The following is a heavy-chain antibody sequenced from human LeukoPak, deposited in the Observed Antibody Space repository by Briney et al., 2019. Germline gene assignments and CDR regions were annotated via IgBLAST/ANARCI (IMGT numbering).Heavy chain of an antibody. Sequence: ASVKVSCKASGYTFTSYAMHWVRQAPGQRLEWMGWINAGNGNTKYSQKFQGRVTITRDTSASTAYMELSSLRSEDTAVYYCAVGYCSSTSCYNYYYGMDVWGQGTRSPSP. J-gene: IGHJ6*02. CDR1: GYTFTSYA. CDR2: INAGNGNT. V-gene: IGHV1-3*01. D-gene: IGHD2-2*02. CDR3: AVGYCSSTSCYNYYYGMDV.